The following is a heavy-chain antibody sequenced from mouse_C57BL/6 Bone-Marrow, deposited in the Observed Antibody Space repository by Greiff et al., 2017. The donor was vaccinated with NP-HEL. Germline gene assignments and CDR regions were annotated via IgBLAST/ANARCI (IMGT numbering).Heavy chain of an antibody. Sequence: VQLVESGPGLVQPSQSLSITCTVSGFSLTSYGVHWVRQSPGKGLEWLGVIWSGGSTDYNAAFISSLSTSKDNSKSQVFFKMNSLQADDTAIYYCASPNYGSSPSWFAYWGQGTLVTVSA. D-gene: IGHD1-1*01. CDR2: IWSGGST. V-gene: IGHV2-2*01. CDR3: ASPNYGSSPSWFAY. J-gene: IGHJ3*01. CDR1: GFSLTSYG.